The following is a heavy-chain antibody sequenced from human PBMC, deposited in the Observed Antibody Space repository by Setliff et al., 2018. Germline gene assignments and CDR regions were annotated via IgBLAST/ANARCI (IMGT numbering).Heavy chain of an antibody. J-gene: IGHJ4*02. V-gene: IGHV4-4*02. CDR1: GGSISSSNW. D-gene: IGHD6-19*01. Sequence: PSETLSLTCAVSGGSISSSNWWSWVRQPPGEGLEWIGEIYHSGSTNYNPSLKSRVTISVDKSKNQFSLKLSSVTAADTAVYYCARDWGSSGWYFDYWGQGTQVTVSS. CDR3: ARDWGSSGWYFDY. CDR2: IYHSGST.